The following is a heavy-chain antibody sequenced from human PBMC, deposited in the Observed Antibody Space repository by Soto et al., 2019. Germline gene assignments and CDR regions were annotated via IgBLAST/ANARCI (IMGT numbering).Heavy chain of an antibody. J-gene: IGHJ4*02. D-gene: IGHD2-2*01. CDR1: GYTFTNFG. CDR3: AREAAALGNDY. V-gene: IGHV1-18*01. CDR2: ISAYNGNT. Sequence: ASVKVSCKASGYTFTNFGISWVRQAPGQGLEWMGWISAYNGNTNYAQKSQGRVTMTRNTSISTAYMELSSLRSEDTAVYYCAREAAALGNDYWGQGTLVTAPQ.